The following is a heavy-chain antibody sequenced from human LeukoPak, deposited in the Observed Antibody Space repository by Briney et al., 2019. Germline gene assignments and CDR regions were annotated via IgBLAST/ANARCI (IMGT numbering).Heavy chain of an antibody. J-gene: IGHJ4*02. CDR1: GFTFSSYW. D-gene: IGHD4-17*01. V-gene: IGHV3-7*01. CDR3: ARDPYGDYISTSFDY. CDR2: IKQDGSEK. Sequence: GGSLRLSCAASGFTFSSYWMSWVRQAPGKGLEWVANIKQDGSEKYYVDSAKGRFTISRDNAKNSLYLQMNSLRAEDTAVYYCARDPYGDYISTSFDYWGQGILVTVSS.